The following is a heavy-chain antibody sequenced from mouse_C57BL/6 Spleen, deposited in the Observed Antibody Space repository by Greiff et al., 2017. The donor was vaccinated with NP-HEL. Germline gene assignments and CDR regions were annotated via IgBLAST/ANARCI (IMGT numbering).Heavy chain of an antibody. CDR3: TRDGYFRRFAY. Sequence: EVKVEESGGGLVQPGGSMKLSCAASGFTFSDAWMDWVRQSPEKGLEWVAEIRNKANNHATYYAESVKGRFTISRDDSKSSVYLQMNSLRAEVTGIYYCTRDGYFRRFAYWGQGTLVTVSA. V-gene: IGHV6-6*01. J-gene: IGHJ3*01. CDR2: IRNKANNHAT. D-gene: IGHD2-3*01. CDR1: GFTFSDAW.